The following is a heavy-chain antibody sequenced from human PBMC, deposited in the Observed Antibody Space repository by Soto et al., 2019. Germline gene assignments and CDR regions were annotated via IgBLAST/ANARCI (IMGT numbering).Heavy chain of an antibody. D-gene: IGHD4-17*01. Sequence: VSCKPSGYTFTAYYIHWVRQAPGQGLECMGWIDPRSGGTNYAQKFQGRVIMTRDTSINTAYMELSRLTSDDTAVYYCATDDYGAYAYWCQGTLVTVSS. J-gene: IGHJ4*02. CDR3: ATDDYGAYAY. CDR2: IDPRSGGT. V-gene: IGHV1-2*02. CDR1: GYTFTAYY.